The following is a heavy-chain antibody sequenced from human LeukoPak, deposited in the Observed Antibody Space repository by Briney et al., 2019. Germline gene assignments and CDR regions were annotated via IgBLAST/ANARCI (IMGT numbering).Heavy chain of an antibody. CDR3: AKDGGIAARPLDY. V-gene: IGHV3-23*01. Sequence: GGSLRLSCAASGFTFSSYAMIWVRQAPGKGLEWVSAFSGSGGSTYYADSVEGRFTISRDNSKNTLYLQMNSLRAEDTAAYYCAKDGGIAARPLDYWGQGTLVTVSS. CDR1: GFTFSSYA. CDR2: FSGSGGST. J-gene: IGHJ4*02. D-gene: IGHD6-6*01.